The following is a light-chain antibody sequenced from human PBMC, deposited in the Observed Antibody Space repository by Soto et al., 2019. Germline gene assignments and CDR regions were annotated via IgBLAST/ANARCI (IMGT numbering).Light chain of an antibody. V-gene: IGKV3-20*01. CDR3: QQYGSSLT. CDR2: DAS. J-gene: IGKJ4*01. CDR1: QSVSSY. Sequence: EIVLTQSPATLSLSPGERATLSCRASQSVSSYLAWYQQKPGQAPRLLIYDASNRATGIPARFSGSGSRTDFTLTISRLEPEDFAVYYCQQYGSSLTSGGGTKVDIK.